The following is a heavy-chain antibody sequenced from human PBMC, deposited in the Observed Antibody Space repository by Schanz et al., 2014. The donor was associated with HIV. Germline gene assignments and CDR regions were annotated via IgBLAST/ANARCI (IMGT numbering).Heavy chain of an antibody. CDR3: ARRDYGDYYYYYGMDV. CDR1: GFTFSSNA. Sequence: EVQLLESGGGLVEPGGSLRLSCAASGFTFSSNAMSWVRQAPGKGLEWVSAISGTGGSTYYADSVKGRFTISRDNSKNTLYLQMNSLRAEDTAVYYCARRDYGDYYYYYGMDVWGQGTTVTVSS. J-gene: IGHJ6*02. CDR2: ISGTGGST. D-gene: IGHD4-17*01. V-gene: IGHV3-23*01.